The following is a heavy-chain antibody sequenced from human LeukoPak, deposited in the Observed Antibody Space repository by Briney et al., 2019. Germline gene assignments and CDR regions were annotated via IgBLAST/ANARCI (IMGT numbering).Heavy chain of an antibody. J-gene: IGHJ2*01. CDR3: ARVVASGYYDSSGDYPKYWYFDL. D-gene: IGHD3-22*01. Sequence: ASVKVSCKASGYTFTGYYMHWVRQTPGQGLEWMGWINPNSGGTNYAQSFRGRVTLTRVTSINTAYMELNRLISDDTAVYYCARVVASGYYDSSGDYPKYWYFDLWGRGALVTVSS. V-gene: IGHV1-2*02. CDR2: INPNSGGT. CDR1: GYTFTGYY.